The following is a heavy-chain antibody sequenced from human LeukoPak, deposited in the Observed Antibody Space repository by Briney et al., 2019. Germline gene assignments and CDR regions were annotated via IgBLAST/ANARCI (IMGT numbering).Heavy chain of an antibody. D-gene: IGHD3-22*01. CDR2: INHSGST. CDR3: ARVPQYYYDSSGPPDY. J-gene: IGHJ4*02. Sequence: SETLSLTCAVYGGSFSGYYWSWIRQPPGKGLEWIGEINHSGSTNYNPSLKSRVTISVDTSKNQFSLKLSSVTAADTAVYYCARVPQYYYDSSGPPDYWGQGTLVTVSS. V-gene: IGHV4-34*01. CDR1: GGSFSGYY.